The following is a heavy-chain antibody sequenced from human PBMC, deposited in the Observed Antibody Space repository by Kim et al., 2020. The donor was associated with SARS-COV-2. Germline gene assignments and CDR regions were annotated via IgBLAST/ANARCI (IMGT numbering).Heavy chain of an antibody. CDR2: ISWKSNNM. CDR3: TKDMFTNSWGYDAFEV. J-gene: IGHJ3*01. D-gene: IGHD1-26*01. CDR1: GLTLDDYA. Sequence: GGSLRLSGVASGLTLDDYAMHWVRQAPGKALEWVSGISWKSNNMAYADSVKGRFTISRDDAKNSLYLQMSSLREEDTALYYCTKDMFTNSWGYDAFEVWGQGTMVTVSS. V-gene: IGHV3-9*01.